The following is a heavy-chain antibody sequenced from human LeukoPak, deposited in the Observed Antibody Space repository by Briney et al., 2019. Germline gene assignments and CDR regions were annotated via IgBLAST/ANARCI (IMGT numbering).Heavy chain of an antibody. Sequence: PGGSLRLSCAASGFTFSRYGMHWVRQAPGKGLEWVAVIWYDGSNYYYADSVKGRFTISRDNSKNMLYLQMNSLRAEDTAVYYCAREWMRVYDTSGSPDYWGQGTLVTVSS. D-gene: IGHD3-22*01. CDR1: GFTFSRYG. V-gene: IGHV3-33*01. J-gene: IGHJ4*02. CDR3: AREWMRVYDTSGSPDY. CDR2: IWYDGSNY.